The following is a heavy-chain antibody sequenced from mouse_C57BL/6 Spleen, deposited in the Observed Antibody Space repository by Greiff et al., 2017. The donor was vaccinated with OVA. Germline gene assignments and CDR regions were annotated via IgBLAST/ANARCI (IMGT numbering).Heavy chain of an antibody. CDR3: ARGYSNYSAWFAY. D-gene: IGHD2-5*01. J-gene: IGHJ3*01. CDR2: ISSGGSYT. Sequence: EVKLVESGGDLVKPGGSLKLSCAASGFTFSSYGMSWVRQTPDKRLEWVATISSGGSYTYYPDSVKGRFTISRDNAKNTLYLQMSSLKSEDTAMYYCARGYSNYSAWFAYWGQGTLVTVSA. CDR1: GFTFSSYG. V-gene: IGHV5-6*01.